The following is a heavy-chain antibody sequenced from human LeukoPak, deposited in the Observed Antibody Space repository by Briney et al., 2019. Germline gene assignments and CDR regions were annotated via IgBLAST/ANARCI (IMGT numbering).Heavy chain of an antibody. J-gene: IGHJ6*03. V-gene: IGHV4-39*07. CDR1: GGSISSSSYY. Sequence: SETLSLTCTVSGGSISSSSYYWGWIRQPPGKGLEWIGSIYYSGSTYYNPSLKSRVTISVDTSKNQFSLKLSSVTAADTAVYYCARGNRAYDFWSGYYPNYYYYYMDVWGKGTTVTVSS. D-gene: IGHD3-3*01. CDR3: ARGNRAYDFWSGYYPNYYYYYMDV. CDR2: IYYSGST.